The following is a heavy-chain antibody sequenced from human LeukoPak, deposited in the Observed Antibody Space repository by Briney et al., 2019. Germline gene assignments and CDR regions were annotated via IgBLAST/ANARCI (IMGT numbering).Heavy chain of an antibody. CDR3: ARDEAAESQTRLIDY. D-gene: IGHD1-14*01. J-gene: IGHJ4*02. V-gene: IGHV1-46*01. CDR2: INPSGGST. CDR1: GYTFTGYY. Sequence: ASVKVSCKASGYTFTGYYMHWVRQAPGQGLEWMGIINPSGGSTSYAQKFQGRVTMTRDTSTSTVYMELSSLRSEDTAVYYCARDEAAESQTRLIDYWGQGTLVTVSS.